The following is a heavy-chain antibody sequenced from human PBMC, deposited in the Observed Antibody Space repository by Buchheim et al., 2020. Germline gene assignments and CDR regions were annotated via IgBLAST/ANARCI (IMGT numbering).Heavy chain of an antibody. V-gene: IGHV3-48*03. J-gene: IGHJ5*02. CDR1: GFTFSSYE. CDR2: ISSSGSTI. CDR3: ARDWSGSYSNWFDP. Sequence: EVKLVESGGGLVQPGGSLRLSCAASGFTFSSYEMNWVRQAPGKGLEWVSYISSSGSTIYYADSVKGRFTISRDNAKNSLYLQMNSLRAEDTAVYYCARDWSGSYSNWFDPWGQGTL. D-gene: IGHD1-26*01.